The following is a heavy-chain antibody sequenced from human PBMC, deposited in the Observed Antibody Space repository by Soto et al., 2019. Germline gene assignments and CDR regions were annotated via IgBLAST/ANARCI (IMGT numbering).Heavy chain of an antibody. V-gene: IGHV4-34*01. Sequence: SETLSLTCAVSGGSFRGYFWSWIRQSPDKGLGWIGEINDSGSTYYNPSFKSRLTISVDTSKSQISLTLTSVTAADSAVYYCQGGDFWGQGTRVTVSS. D-gene: IGHD3-16*01. CDR1: GGSFRGYF. CDR3: QGGDF. CDR2: INDSGST. J-gene: IGHJ4*02.